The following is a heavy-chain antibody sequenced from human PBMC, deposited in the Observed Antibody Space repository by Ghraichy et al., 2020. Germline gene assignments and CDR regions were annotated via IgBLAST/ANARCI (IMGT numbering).Heavy chain of an antibody. CDR2: INSDGSST. CDR1: GFTFSSYW. D-gene: IGHD5-24*01. CDR3: ARVGPYWSGDGYNYDYYYGMDV. V-gene: IGHV3-74*01. J-gene: IGHJ6*02. Sequence: GGYLRLSCAASGFTFSSYWMHWVRQAPGKGLVWVSRINSDGSSTSYADSVKGRFTISRDNAKNTLYLQMNSLRAEDTAVYYCARVGPYWSGDGYNYDYYYGMDVWGQGTTVTVSS.